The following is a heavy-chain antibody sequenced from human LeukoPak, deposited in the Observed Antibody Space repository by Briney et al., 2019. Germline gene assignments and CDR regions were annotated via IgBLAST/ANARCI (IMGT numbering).Heavy chain of an antibody. CDR1: GGSFSGYY. CDR3: ARAGDSSGYVDY. J-gene: IGHJ4*02. CDR2: INHSGST. Sequence: PSETLSLTCAVYGGSFSGYYWSLIRQPPGKGLEWIGEINHSGSTNYNPSLKSRVTISVDTSKNQFSLKLSSVTAADTAVYYCARAGDSSGYVDYWGQGTLVTVSS. V-gene: IGHV4-34*01. D-gene: IGHD3-22*01.